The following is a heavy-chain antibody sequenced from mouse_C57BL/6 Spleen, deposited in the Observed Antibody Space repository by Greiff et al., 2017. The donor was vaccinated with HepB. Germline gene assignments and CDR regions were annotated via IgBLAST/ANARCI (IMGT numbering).Heavy chain of an antibody. V-gene: IGHV1-55*01. Sequence: VQLKQPGAELVKPGASVKMSCKASGYTFTSYWITWVKQRPGQGLEWIGDIYPGSGSTNYNEKFKSKATLTVDTSSSTAYMQLSSLTSEDSAVYYCARSTTAYAMDYWGQGTSVTVSS. CDR2: IYPGSGST. J-gene: IGHJ4*01. D-gene: IGHD1-2*01. CDR1: GYTFTSYW. CDR3: ARSTTAYAMDY.